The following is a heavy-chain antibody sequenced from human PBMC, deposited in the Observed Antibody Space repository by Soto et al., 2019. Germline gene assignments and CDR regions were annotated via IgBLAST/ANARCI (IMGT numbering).Heavy chain of an antibody. V-gene: IGHV1-3*05. CDR2: INAGNGNT. D-gene: IGHD4-17*01. CDR3: ESSGVYARGAFDP. CDR1: GYTFTSYA. J-gene: IGHJ5*02. Sequence: QVQLVQSGAEEKKPGASVKVSCKASGYTFTSYAMHWVRQAPGQRLEWMGWINAGNGNTKYSQKFQGRVTITRDTFAITAYMELSSLRSEDTTQFYCESSGVYARGAFDPWGQGTLVTVSS.